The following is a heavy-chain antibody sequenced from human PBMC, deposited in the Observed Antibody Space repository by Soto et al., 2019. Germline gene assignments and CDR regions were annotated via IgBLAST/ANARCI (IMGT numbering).Heavy chain of an antibody. CDR3: ARADPDASVGY. D-gene: IGHD2-15*01. Sequence: SETLSLTCTVSGGSMSSYYWTWLRQSPGRGLEWIGYISYSGSTYYNPSLKSRVTISADTSKNQFSLRMNSMIAADTAVYYCARADPDASVGYWGQGTLVTVSS. CDR2: ISYSGST. V-gene: IGHV4-59*01. J-gene: IGHJ4*02. CDR1: GGSMSSYY.